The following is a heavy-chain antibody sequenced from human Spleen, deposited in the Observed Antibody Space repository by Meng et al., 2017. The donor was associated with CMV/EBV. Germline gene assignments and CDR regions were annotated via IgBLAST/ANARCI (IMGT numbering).Heavy chain of an antibody. CDR3: AREDRASGSYYNYYYGMDV. V-gene: IGHV1-18*01. J-gene: IGHJ6*02. CDR2: ISAYNGNT. Sequence: ASVKVSCKASGYTFNNYGISWVRQAPGQGLEWMGWISAYNGNTNYAQKLQGRVTMTTDTSTSTAYMELRSLRSDDTAVYYCAREDRASGSYYNYYYGMDVWGQGTTVTV. D-gene: IGHD1-26*01. CDR1: GYTFNNYG.